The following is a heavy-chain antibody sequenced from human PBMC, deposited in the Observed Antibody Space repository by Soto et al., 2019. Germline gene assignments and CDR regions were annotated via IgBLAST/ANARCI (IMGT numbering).Heavy chain of an antibody. V-gene: IGHV4-61*01. CDR2: IYYSGST. Sequence: SETLSLTCTVSGGSVSSGSYYWSWIRQPPGKGLEWIGYIYYSGSTNYNPSLKSRVTISVDTSKNQFSLRAEDTAVYYCAKQKDIQGFDYWGQGTLVTVSS. CDR1: GGSVSSGSYY. D-gene: IGHD2-15*01. CDR3: AKQKDIQGFDY. J-gene: IGHJ4*02.